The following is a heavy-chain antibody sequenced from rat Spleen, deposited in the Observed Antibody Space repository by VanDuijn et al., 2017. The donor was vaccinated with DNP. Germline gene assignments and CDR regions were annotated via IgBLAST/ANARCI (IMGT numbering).Heavy chain of an antibody. CDR1: GFTFRNYY. V-gene: IGHV5S23*01. J-gene: IGHJ4*01. CDR3: ARHRTISPFYYAMNA. CDR2: ITNGGGNT. Sequence: EVQLVESGGGLVQPGRSLKLSCAASGFTFRNYYMAWVRQAPAKGLEWVASITNGGGNTYYRDSVKGRFTISRDNAKSTLYLRMDSLRSEDTATYYCARHRTISPFYYAMNAWGQGASVTVSS.